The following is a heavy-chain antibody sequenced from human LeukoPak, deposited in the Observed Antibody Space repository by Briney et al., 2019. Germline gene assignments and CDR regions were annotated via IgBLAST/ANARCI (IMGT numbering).Heavy chain of an antibody. CDR1: GGSISSGDYH. CDR2: IHYSGNT. Sequence: SETLSLTCTVSGGSISSGDYHWGWIRQPPGKGLEWIGSIHYSGNTYYNPSLKSRVTISVDASKNQFSLKLSSVPASDTAVYYCARPKTNSGDYDYWGQGTLVTVSS. V-gene: IGHV4-39*01. J-gene: IGHJ4*02. D-gene: IGHD4-17*01. CDR3: ARPKTNSGDYDY.